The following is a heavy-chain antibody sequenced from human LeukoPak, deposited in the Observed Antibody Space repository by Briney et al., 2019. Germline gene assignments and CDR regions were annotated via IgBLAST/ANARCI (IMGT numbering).Heavy chain of an antibody. CDR1: GGSISSGGYY. Sequence: SETLSLTCTVSGGSISSGGYYWSWIRQHPGKGLEWIGYIYYSGSTYYNPSLKSRVTISVDTSKNQFSLKLSSVTAADTAVYYXARXKXXFSXXXXPWGXGTLXTVSS. CDR2: IYYSGST. CDR3: ARXKXXFSXXXXP. J-gene: IGHJ5*02. V-gene: IGHV4-31*03.